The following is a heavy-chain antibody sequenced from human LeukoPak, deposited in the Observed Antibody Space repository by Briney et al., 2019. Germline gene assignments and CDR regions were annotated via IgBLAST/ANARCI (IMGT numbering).Heavy chain of an antibody. CDR3: ARDRGGYTYSHDY. D-gene: IGHD5-18*01. V-gene: IGHV1-24*01. Sequence: ASVKVSCKVSGYTLTELSMHWVRQAPGKGLEWTGGFNPEDDETIYAQKFQGRVTMTEDTSTDTAYMELSSLRSEDTAVYYCARDRGGYTYSHDYWGQGTLVTVSS. CDR2: FNPEDDET. J-gene: IGHJ4*02. CDR1: GYTLTELS.